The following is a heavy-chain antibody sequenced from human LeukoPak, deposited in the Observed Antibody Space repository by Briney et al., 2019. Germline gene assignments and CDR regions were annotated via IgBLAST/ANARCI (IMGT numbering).Heavy chain of an antibody. CDR3: ARGPYSYDSSGAFDI. CDR2: IDHSGST. J-gene: IGHJ3*02. Sequence: SETLSLTCTVSGGSISSYYWSWIRQPPGKGLEWIGSIDHSGSTYYNPSLKSRITISVDTSKNQFSLKLSSVTAADTAVYFCARGPYSYDSSGAFDIWGQGTMVTVSS. V-gene: IGHV4-59*08. CDR1: GGSISSYY. D-gene: IGHD3-22*01.